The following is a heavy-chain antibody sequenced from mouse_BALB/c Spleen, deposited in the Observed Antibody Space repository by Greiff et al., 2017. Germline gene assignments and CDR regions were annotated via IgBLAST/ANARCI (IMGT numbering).Heavy chain of an antibody. CDR1: GFSLTSYG. CDR2: IWAGGST. D-gene: IGHD1-1*01. V-gene: IGHV2-9*02. Sequence: VQVVESGPGLVAPSQSLSITCTVSGFSLTSYGVHWVRQPPGKGLEWLGVIWAGGSTNYNSALMSRLSISKDNSKSQVFLKMNSLQTDDTAMYDCAREDYGSRGGFAYWGQGTLVTVSA. J-gene: IGHJ3*01. CDR3: AREDYGSRGGFAY.